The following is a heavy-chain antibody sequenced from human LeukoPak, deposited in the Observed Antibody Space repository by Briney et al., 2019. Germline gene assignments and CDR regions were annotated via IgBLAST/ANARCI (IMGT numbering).Heavy chain of an antibody. CDR1: GGSISSSNW. CDR2: IYHSGST. V-gene: IGHV4-4*02. D-gene: IGHD3-9*01. J-gene: IGHJ2*01. CDR3: ARGRGYDILTGYYSWYFDL. Sequence: SSETLSLTCAVSGGSISSSNWWGWVRQPPGKGLEWIGEIYHSGSTNYNPSLKSRVTISVDKSKNQFSLKLSSVTAADTAVYYCARGRGYDILTGYYSWYFDLWGRGTLVTVSS.